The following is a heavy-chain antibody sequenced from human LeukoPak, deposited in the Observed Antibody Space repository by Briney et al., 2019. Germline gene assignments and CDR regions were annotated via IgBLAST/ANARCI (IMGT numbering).Heavy chain of an antibody. V-gene: IGHV3-7*01. J-gene: IGHJ4*02. Sequence: GESLRLSCTASGFTFSSYWMSWVRQAPGKGLEWVANIRQDGINKYYVGSVKGRFTISRDNAKNSLYLQMNSLRAEDTAVYYCARAYYAAFDYWGQGTLVTVSS. D-gene: IGHD3-3*01. CDR2: IRQDGINK. CDR3: ARAYYAAFDY. CDR1: GFTFSSYW.